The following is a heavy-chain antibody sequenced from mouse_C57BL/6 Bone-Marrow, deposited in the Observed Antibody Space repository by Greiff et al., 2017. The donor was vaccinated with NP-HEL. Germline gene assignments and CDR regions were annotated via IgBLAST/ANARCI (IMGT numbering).Heavy chain of an antibody. CDR2: INPNNGGT. J-gene: IGHJ4*01. V-gene: IGHV1-22*01. D-gene: IGHD1-1*02. Sequence: VQLQQSGPELVKPGASVKMSCKASGYPFPDYNMHWVKQSHGKSLEWIGYINPNNGGTSSNQKFKGKATLTVNKSSSTAYMRLLRLTAEDFAVYYSEGGYNRYYAMDYWGQGTSVTVSS. CDR3: EGGYNRYYAMDY. CDR1: GYPFPDYN.